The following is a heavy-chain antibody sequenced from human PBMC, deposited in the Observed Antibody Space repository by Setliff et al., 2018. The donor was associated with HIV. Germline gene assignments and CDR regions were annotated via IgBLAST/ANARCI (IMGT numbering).Heavy chain of an antibody. D-gene: IGHD3-10*01. CDR2: ISSSSYI. CDR1: GFTFSSYS. J-gene: IGHJ6*02. CDR3: ARDPSYYGSGTYYYYYGMDV. Sequence: GESLTISCAASGFTFSSYSMNWVRQAPGKGLEWVSSISSSSYIYYADSVKGRFTISRDNAKNSLYLQMNSLRAEDTAVYYCARDPSYYGSGTYYYYYGMDVWGQGTTVTVSS. V-gene: IGHV3-21*01.